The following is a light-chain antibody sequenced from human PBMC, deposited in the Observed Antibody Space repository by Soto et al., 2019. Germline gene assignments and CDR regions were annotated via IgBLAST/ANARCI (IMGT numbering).Light chain of an antibody. CDR1: SSDVGGYNY. V-gene: IGLV2-14*01. CDR3: SSYTSSSTYV. CDR2: DVS. J-gene: IGLJ1*01. Sequence: QSVLTQPASVSGSPGRSITISCTGTSSDVGGYNYVSWYQQHPGKAPKLMIYDVSNRPSGVSNRFPGSKSGNTASLTISGLQAEDEADYYCSSYTSSSTYVFGTGTKVTVL.